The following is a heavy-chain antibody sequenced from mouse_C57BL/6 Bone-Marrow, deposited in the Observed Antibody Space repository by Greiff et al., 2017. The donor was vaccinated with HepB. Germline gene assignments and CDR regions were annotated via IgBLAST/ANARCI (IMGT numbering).Heavy chain of an antibody. Sequence: QVQLQQSGAELVMPGASVKLSCKASGYTFTSYWMHWVKQRPGQGLEWIGEIDPYDSYTNYNQKFKGKSTLTVDKSSSTAYMQLSSLTSEDSAVYYCARRSLSNFFYFDCWGQGTTLTVSS. D-gene: IGHD6-1*01. J-gene: IGHJ2*01. CDR1: GYTFTSYW. CDR3: ARRSLSNFFYFDC. V-gene: IGHV1-69*01. CDR2: IDPYDSYT.